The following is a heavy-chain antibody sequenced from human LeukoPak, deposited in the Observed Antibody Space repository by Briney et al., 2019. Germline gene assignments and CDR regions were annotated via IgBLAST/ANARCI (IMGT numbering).Heavy chain of an antibody. D-gene: IGHD3-10*01. CDR1: GFSFSSYN. CDR2: ICSSTSI. J-gene: IGHJ3*02. Sequence: GGSLRLSCAASGFSFSSYNMNWVRQAPGKGLEWISFICSSTSIYYADSVKGRFTISRDNSKNTLYLQMNSLRAEDTAVYYCAKDQSITMVRGVIPRDAFDIWGQGTMVTVSS. V-gene: IGHV3-69-1*01. CDR3: AKDQSITMVRGVIPRDAFDI.